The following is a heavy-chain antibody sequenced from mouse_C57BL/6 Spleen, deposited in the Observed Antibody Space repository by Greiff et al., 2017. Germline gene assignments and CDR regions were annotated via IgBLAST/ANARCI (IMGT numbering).Heavy chain of an antibody. D-gene: IGHD2-13*01. Sequence: EVQLQQSGPVLVKPGASVKMSCQASGYTFTDYYMNWVKKSHGNSLEWIGVIIPYNGGTNYKQKFKGKATWTVDKYSSTAYWEHNSMTSEDSAVYYCARSGDVFYAMDYWGQGTSVTVSS. CDR1: GYTFTDYY. CDR3: ARSGDVFYAMDY. J-gene: IGHJ4*01. CDR2: IIPYNGGT. V-gene: IGHV1-19*01.